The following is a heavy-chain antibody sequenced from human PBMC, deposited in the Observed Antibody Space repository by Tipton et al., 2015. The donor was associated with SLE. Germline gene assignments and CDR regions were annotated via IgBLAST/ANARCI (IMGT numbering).Heavy chain of an antibody. V-gene: IGHV4-39*07. J-gene: IGHJ5*02. Sequence: TLSLTCTFSGDSFTDYGHYWGWIRQPPGKGLEWIASVYHSGTSYYNPSLKSRVAMSVDTSKSQFSLRLSSLTAADTALYYCARALGGRCSGGNCYSLFDPWGQGTLVTVSS. CDR3: ARALGGRCSGGNCYSLFDP. CDR2: VYHSGTS. CDR1: GDSFTDYGHY. D-gene: IGHD2-15*01.